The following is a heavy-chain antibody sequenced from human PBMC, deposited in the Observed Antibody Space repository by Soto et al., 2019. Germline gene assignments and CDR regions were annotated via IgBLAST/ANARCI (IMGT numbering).Heavy chain of an antibody. Sequence: QVKLVQSGAGVRKPEASVKVSCKASGYIFTGYSLHWVRQAPGQGLEWMGWINPNSGGTTYSQEFQGRVTVTRDASSNTACMELGGLRSDDTAVYFCAITNRGAYSGTSLWAFDYWGQGTLVSLSS. CDR3: AITNRGAYSGTSLWAFDY. CDR1: GYIFTGYS. J-gene: IGHJ4*02. CDR2: INPNSGGT. D-gene: IGHD1-26*01. V-gene: IGHV1-2*02.